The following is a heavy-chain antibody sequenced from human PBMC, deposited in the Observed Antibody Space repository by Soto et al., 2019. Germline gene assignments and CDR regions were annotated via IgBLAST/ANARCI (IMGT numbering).Heavy chain of an antibody. Sequence: GGSLRLSCAASGFTFSSYEMDWVRQAPGKGLEWVSYISSSGSTIYYADSVKGRFTISRDNAKNSLYLQMNSLRAEDTAVYYCARGQLPPYYYYYGMDVWGQGTTVTVSS. D-gene: IGHD2-2*01. CDR3: ARGQLPPYYYYYGMDV. V-gene: IGHV3-48*03. CDR1: GFTFSSYE. J-gene: IGHJ6*02. CDR2: ISSSGSTI.